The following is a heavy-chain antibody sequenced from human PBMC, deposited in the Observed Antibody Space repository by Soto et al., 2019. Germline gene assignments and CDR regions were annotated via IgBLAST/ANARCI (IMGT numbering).Heavy chain of an antibody. V-gene: IGHV3-30-3*01. Sequence: QVQLVESGGGVVQPGRSLRLSCAASGFTFSSYAMHWVRQAPGKGLEWVAVISYDGSNKYYADSVKGRFTISRDNSKNXLXXPMNSLRAEDTAVYYCAAPPRSYGPPYYYYYGMDVWGQGTTVTVSS. CDR2: ISYDGSNK. CDR3: AAPPRSYGPPYYYYYGMDV. J-gene: IGHJ6*02. CDR1: GFTFSSYA. D-gene: IGHD5-18*01.